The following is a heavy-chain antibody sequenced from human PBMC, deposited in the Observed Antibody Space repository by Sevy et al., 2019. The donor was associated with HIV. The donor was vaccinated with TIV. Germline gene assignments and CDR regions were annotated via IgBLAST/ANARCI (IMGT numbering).Heavy chain of an antibody. J-gene: IGHJ6*02. CDR1: GITFSYYS. CDR2: ISSSSSNI. V-gene: IGHV3-21*01. CDR3: ARDRDGSGSSGGYGMDV. D-gene: IGHD3-10*01. Sequence: GGSLRLSCVGSGITFSYYSMNWVRQAPGKGLEWVSSISSSSSNIYYADSLKGRFTISRDNAKKSLYLQMNSLRAEDTAGYYCARDRDGSGSSGGYGMDVWGQGTTVTVSS.